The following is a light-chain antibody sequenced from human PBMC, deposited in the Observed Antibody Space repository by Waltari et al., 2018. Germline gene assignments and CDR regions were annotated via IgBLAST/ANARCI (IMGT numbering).Light chain of an antibody. V-gene: IGKV1-5*03. CDR2: KAS. CDR1: QSVSTW. Sequence: DIQMTQSPSTLSASVGDRFTITCRASQSVSTWLAWYQQKPGKAPNLLIYKASALESGVPSRFSGSGSATDFTLTISGLQPDDFATYFCQQYNTFPWTFGQGTKVEIK. J-gene: IGKJ1*01. CDR3: QQYNTFPWT.